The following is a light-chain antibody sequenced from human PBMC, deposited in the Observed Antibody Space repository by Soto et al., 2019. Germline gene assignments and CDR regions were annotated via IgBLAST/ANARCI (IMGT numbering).Light chain of an antibody. CDR1: SSDIGAYDY. J-gene: IGLJ1*01. V-gene: IGLV2-14*01. Sequence: QSVLTQPASVSGSPGQSITISCTGTSSDIGAYDYVSWFQQHPDKAPKLMISEVTNRPSGVSDRFSGSKSGNAASPTISGLQAEDEAYYFCFSFTTAHTQIFGTGTKVTVL. CDR3: FSFTTAHTQI. CDR2: EVT.